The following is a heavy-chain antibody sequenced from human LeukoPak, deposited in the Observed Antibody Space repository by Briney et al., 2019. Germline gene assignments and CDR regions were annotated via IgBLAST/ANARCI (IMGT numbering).Heavy chain of an antibody. CDR1: GGTFSSYA. CDR3: AFGVVPAAIRYCSGGSCYFQSPI. Sequence: GASVKVSCKASGGTFSSYAISWVRQAPGQGLEWMGGIIPIFGTANYAQKFQGRVTITTDESTSTAYMELSSLRSEDTAVYYCAFGVVPAAIRYCSGGSCYFQSPIWGQGTLVTVSS. CDR2: IIPIFGTA. J-gene: IGHJ4*02. V-gene: IGHV1-69*05. D-gene: IGHD2-15*01.